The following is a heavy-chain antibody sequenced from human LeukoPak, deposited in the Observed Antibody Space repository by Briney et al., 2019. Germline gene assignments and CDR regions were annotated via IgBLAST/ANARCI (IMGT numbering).Heavy chain of an antibody. J-gene: IGHJ4*02. Sequence: PGGSLRLSCGASGFTFSSFSMNWVRHAPGKGLEWVSSITPTSSYIYYADSVRGRFTISRDNAKNSLFLQMDSLSAEDTAVYYCVRLRRSSATGGYYYYYDYWGQGILVTVSS. V-gene: IGHV3-21*01. CDR1: GFTFSSFS. CDR3: VRLRRSSATGGYYYYYDY. D-gene: IGHD3-22*01. CDR2: ITPTSSYI.